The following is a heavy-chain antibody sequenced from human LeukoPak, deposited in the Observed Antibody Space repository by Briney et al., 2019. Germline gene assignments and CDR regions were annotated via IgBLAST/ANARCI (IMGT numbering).Heavy chain of an antibody. V-gene: IGHV1-2*02. Sequence: ASVKLSCKASGYTFTGYYMHWVRQAPGQGLEWMGWFNPNSGGTNYAQKFQGRVTMTRDTSISTGYMELSRLRSDDTAVYYCATLVIAVAGGFGDYWGQGTLVTVSS. CDR3: ATLVIAVAGGFGDY. J-gene: IGHJ4*02. D-gene: IGHD6-19*01. CDR1: GYTFTGYY. CDR2: FNPNSGGT.